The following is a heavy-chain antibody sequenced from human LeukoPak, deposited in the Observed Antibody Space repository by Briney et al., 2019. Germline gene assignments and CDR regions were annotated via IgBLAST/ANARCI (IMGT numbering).Heavy chain of an antibody. Sequence: GGSLRLSCAASGFTLSSYSMNWVRQAPGKGLEWVSSISSSSSYIYYADSVKGRFTISRDNAKNSLYLQMNSLRAEDTAVYYCARDYRWGYGMDVWGQGTTVTVSS. CDR1: GFTLSSYS. CDR2: ISSSSSYI. D-gene: IGHD5-24*01. CDR3: ARDYRWGYGMDV. V-gene: IGHV3-21*01. J-gene: IGHJ6*02.